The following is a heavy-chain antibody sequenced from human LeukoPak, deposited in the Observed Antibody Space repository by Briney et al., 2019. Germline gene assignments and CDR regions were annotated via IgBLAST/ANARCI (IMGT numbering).Heavy chain of an antibody. CDR1: GGSISSYY. D-gene: IGHD3-3*01. CDR2: IYTSGST. J-gene: IGHJ5*02. V-gene: IGHV4-4*07. Sequence: SETLSLTCTVSGGSISSYYWSRIRQPAGKGQEWIGRIYTSGSTNYNPSLKSRVTMSVDTSKNQFSLKLSSVTAADTAVYYCARDDFWSGYAPWGQGTLVTVSS. CDR3: ARDDFWSGYAP.